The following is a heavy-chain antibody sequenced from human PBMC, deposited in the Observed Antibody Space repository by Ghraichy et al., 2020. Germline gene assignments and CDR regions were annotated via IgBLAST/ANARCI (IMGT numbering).Heavy chain of an antibody. J-gene: IGHJ4*02. V-gene: IGHV3-30*18. CDR1: GFTFSTHG. CDR2: ISYDGSHK. D-gene: IGHD2-15*01. CDR3: GKDRSGYCSGGSCYPLDS. Sequence: GALRLSCAASGFTFSTHGMHWVRQAPGKGLEWVALISYDGSHKYYADSVKGRFTIYRDNSKNTLYLQMTSLNPEDTAVYYCGKDRSGYCSGGSCYPLDSWGQGTLVTVSS.